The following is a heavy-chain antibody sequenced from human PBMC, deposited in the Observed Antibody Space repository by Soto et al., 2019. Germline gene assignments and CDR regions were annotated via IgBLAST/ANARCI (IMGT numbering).Heavy chain of an antibody. D-gene: IGHD2-21*01. CDR3: ARDIRAIAFDY. CDR2: IYYSGST. V-gene: IGHV4-59*01. CDR1: GGSISSYY. Sequence: PSETLSLTCTVSGGSISSYYWSWIRQPPGKGLEWIGYIYYSGSTNYNPSLKSRVTISVDTSKNQFSLKLSSVTAADTAVYYCARDIRAIAFDYWGQGTLVTVSS. J-gene: IGHJ4*02.